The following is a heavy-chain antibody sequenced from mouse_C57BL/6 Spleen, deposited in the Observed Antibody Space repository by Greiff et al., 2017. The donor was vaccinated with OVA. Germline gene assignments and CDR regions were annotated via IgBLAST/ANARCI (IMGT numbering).Heavy chain of an antibody. D-gene: IGHD2-10*02. V-gene: IGHV7-1*01. CDR2: SRNKANDYTT. CDR3: ARDRRYGNYVGAMDY. CDR1: GFTFSDFY. Sequence: EVKLMESGGGLVQSGRSLRLSCATSGFTFSDFYMEWVRQAPGKGLEWIAASRNKANDYTTEYSASVKGRFIVSRDTSQSILYLQMNALRAEDTAIYYCARDRRYGNYVGAMDYWGQGTSVTVSS. J-gene: IGHJ4*01.